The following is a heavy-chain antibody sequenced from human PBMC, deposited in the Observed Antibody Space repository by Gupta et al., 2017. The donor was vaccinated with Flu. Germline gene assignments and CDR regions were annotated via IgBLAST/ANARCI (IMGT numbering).Heavy chain of an antibody. D-gene: IGHD5-12*01. V-gene: IGHV3-11*01. CDR2: ISSSGSTI. Sequence: TFSDYYMSGIRQAPGKGLEWVSYISSSGSTIYYADSGKGRFTISRDNAKNSLYLQMNSLRAEDTAVYYCARDLEPYDSPDYWGQGTLVTVSS. CDR3: ARDLEPYDSPDY. J-gene: IGHJ4*02. CDR1: TFSDYY.